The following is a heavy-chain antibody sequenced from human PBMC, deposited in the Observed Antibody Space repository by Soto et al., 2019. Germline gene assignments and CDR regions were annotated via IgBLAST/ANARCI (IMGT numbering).Heavy chain of an antibody. CDR1: GYTFTGYY. CDR2: INPNSGGT. V-gene: IGHV1-2*04. CDR3: AREGHYDILTGLRDDAFDI. D-gene: IGHD3-9*01. J-gene: IGHJ3*02. Sequence: GASVKVSCKASGYTFTGYYMHWVRQAPGQGLEWMGWINPNSGGTNYGQKFQGWVTMTRDTSISTAYMELSRLRSDDTAVYYCAREGHYDILTGLRDDAFDIWGQGTMVTVSS.